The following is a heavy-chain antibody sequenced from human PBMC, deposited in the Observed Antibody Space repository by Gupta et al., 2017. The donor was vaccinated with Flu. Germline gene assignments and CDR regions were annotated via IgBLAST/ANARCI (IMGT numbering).Heavy chain of an antibody. Sequence: QVQLVESGGGVVQPGRSLRLSCAASGFTFSSYGMHWVRQAPGKGLEWVAVISYDGSNKYYADSVKGRFTISRDNSKNTLYLQMNSLRAEDTAVYYCAKARIAAAGTIRTEWGYYYYGMDVWGQGTTVTVSS. CDR2: ISYDGSNK. CDR3: AKARIAAAGTIRTEWGYYYYGMDV. J-gene: IGHJ6*02. CDR1: GFTFSSYG. V-gene: IGHV3-30*18. D-gene: IGHD6-13*01.